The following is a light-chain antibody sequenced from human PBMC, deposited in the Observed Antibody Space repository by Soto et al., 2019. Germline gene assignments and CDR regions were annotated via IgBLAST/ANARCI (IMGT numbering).Light chain of an antibody. J-gene: IGKJ1*01. CDR2: DAS. V-gene: IGKV4-1*01. CDR1: QSVLYSSNNMNY. Sequence: DVVLTQSPDSLAVSLGERATIICKSSQSVLYSSNNMNYLAWYQQKPGLAPRLLIYDASSRATGISDRFSGSGSGTDFTLTISRLEPEDFAVYYCQQYGNSPQTFGQGTKVDIK. CDR3: QQYGNSPQT.